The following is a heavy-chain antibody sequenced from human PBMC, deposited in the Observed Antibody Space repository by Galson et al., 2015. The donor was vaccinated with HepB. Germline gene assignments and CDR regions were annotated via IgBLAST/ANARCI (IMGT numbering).Heavy chain of an antibody. Sequence: SLRLSCAASGFTFSSYAMSWVRQAPGKGLEWVSAISGSGGSTYYADSVKGRFTISRDNSENTLYLQMNSLRAEDTAVYYCAKILDTVTTFYYGMDVWGQGTTVTVSS. J-gene: IGHJ6*02. D-gene: IGHD4-11*01. V-gene: IGHV3-23*01. CDR3: AKILDTVTTFYYGMDV. CDR1: GFTFSSYA. CDR2: ISGSGGST.